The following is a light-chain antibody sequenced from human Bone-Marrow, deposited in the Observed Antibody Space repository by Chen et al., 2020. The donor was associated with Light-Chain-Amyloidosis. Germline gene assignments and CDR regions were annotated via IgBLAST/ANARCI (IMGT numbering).Light chain of an antibody. J-gene: IGLJ3*02. CDR3: QSYDSSNWV. V-gene: IGLV6-57*01. Sequence: NLMLTQPHPLSASPGNTVPISCPRSSGSIASNYVQWYQQRPGSSPTTVIYEDNQRPSGVPDRFSGSIDSSSNSASLTISGLKTEDEADYYCQSYDSSNWVFGGGTKLTVL. CDR1: SGSIASNY. CDR2: EDN.